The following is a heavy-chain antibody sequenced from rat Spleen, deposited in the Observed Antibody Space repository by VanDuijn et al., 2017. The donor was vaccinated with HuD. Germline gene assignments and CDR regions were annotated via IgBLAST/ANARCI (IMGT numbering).Heavy chain of an antibody. J-gene: IGHJ4*01. V-gene: IGHV2-27*01. Sequence: QVQLKESEPDLVQPSQTLSLTCTVSGFSLTTYHVHWVRQPPGKGLEWMGRIQRGGSTDYNSALKSRLSISRDTSKSQVFLKMNSLQTEDTAMYFCARSSSPYVMDAWGQGASVTVSS. D-gene: IGHD1-2*01. CDR3: ARSSSPYVMDA. CDR2: IQRGGST. CDR1: GFSLTTYH.